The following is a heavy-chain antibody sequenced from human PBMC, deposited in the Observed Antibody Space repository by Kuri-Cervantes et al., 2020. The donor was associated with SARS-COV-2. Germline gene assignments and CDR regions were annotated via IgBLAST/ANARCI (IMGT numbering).Heavy chain of an antibody. J-gene: IGHJ4*02. Sequence: SETLSLTCAVSGYSISSGYYWGWIRRPPGKGLEWIGSIYHSGSTYYNPSLKSRVTISVDTSKNQFSLKLSYVTAADTAVYYCARLKAGQFDYWGQGTLVTVSS. CDR2: IYHSGST. CDR3: ARLKAGQFDY. CDR1: GYSISSGYY. V-gene: IGHV4-38-2*01.